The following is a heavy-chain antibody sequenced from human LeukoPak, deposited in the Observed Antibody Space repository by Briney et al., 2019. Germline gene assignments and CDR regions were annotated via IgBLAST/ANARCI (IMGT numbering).Heavy chain of an antibody. CDR2: IIPIFGTA. Sequence: SVKVSCKASGGTFSSYAISWVRQAPGQGLEWMGGIIPIFGTANYAQKLQGRVTMTTDTSTSTAYMDLRSLRSDDTAVYYCARVRNSGFRYVDSWGQGTLVTVSS. CDR1: GGTFSSYA. J-gene: IGHJ4*02. D-gene: IGHD5-12*01. V-gene: IGHV1-69*05. CDR3: ARVRNSGFRYVDS.